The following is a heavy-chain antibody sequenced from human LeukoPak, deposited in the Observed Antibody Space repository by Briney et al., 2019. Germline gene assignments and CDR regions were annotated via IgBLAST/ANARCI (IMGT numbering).Heavy chain of an antibody. D-gene: IGHD5-24*01. CDR3: ARGYDGLEYYFDY. CDR1: GYTFTGYY. Sequence: ASVKVSCKASGYTFTGYYIHWVRQVPGQGLEWMGWINPDNGVTNYAQKFQGRVTITRDTSISTAYMELSRLRSDDTAVYHCARGYDGLEYYFDYWGQGTLVTVSS. V-gene: IGHV1-2*02. CDR2: INPDNGVT. J-gene: IGHJ4*02.